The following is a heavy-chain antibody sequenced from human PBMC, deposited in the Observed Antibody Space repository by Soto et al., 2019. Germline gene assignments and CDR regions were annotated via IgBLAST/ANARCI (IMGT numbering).Heavy chain of an antibody. V-gene: IGHV1-69*02. CDR2: IIPILVIA. CDR1: GGTFSSYT. J-gene: IGHJ3*02. D-gene: IGHD3-16*01. Sequence: QVQLVQSGAEVKKPGSSVKVSCKASGGTFSSYTISWVRQAPGQGLEWMGRIIPILVIANYAQKFQGRVTITADKSTSTAYMELSSVSSEDAAVYYCAGGEGDAFDIWGQGTMVTVSS. CDR3: AGGEGDAFDI.